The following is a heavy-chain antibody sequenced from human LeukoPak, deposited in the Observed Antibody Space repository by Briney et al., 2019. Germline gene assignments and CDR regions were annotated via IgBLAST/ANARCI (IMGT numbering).Heavy chain of an antibody. CDR2: IYYSGST. CDR1: GGSISSSSYY. J-gene: IGHJ4*02. Sequence: SETLSLTCTVSGGSISSSSYYWGWIRQPPGKGLEWIGSIYYSGSTYYNPSLKSRVTISVDTSKNQFSLKLSSVTAADTAVYYCARVYSGSYHRFDYWGQGTLVTVSS. V-gene: IGHV4-39*07. CDR3: ARVYSGSYHRFDY. D-gene: IGHD1-26*01.